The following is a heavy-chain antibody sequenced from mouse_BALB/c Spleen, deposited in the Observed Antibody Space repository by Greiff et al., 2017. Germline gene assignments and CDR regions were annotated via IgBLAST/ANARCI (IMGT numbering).Heavy chain of an antibody. CDR1: GYTFSSYW. Sequence: QVQLKESGAELMKPGASVKISCKATGYTFSSYWIEWVKQRPGHGLEWIGEILPGSGSTNYNEKFKGKATFTADTSSNTAYMQLSSLTSEDSAVYYCAREGVLLRSLYAMDYWGQGTSVTVSS. CDR3: AREGVLLRSLYAMDY. V-gene: IGHV1-9*01. J-gene: IGHJ4*01. CDR2: ILPGSGST. D-gene: IGHD1-1*01.